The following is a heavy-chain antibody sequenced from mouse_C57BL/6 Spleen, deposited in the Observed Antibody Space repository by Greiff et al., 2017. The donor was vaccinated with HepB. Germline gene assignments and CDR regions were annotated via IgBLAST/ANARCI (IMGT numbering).Heavy chain of an antibody. V-gene: IGHV7-3*01. CDR3: ASPYGSSQFAY. CDR1: GFTFTDYY. J-gene: IGHJ3*01. D-gene: IGHD1-1*01. Sequence: EVTLVESGGGLVQPGGSLSLSCAASGFTFTDYYMSWVRQPPGKALEWLGFIRNKANGYTTEYSASVKGRFTISRDNSQSILYLQMNALRAEDSATYSGASPYGSSQFAYWGQGTLVTVSA. CDR2: IRNKANGYTT.